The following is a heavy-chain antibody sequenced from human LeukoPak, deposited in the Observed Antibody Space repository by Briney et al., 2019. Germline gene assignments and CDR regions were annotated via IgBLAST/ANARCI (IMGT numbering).Heavy chain of an antibody. D-gene: IGHD3-10*01. Sequence: SGTLSLTCGVSGGSISNTNWWTWVRQPPGKGLEWIGEIYHSGSTNYNPSHKSRVTISVDKSKNQFSLKLSSVTAGDTAVYYCARTSRINMVLDPWGQGTLVTVSS. CDR2: IYHSGST. CDR1: GGSISNTNW. V-gene: IGHV4-4*02. CDR3: ARTSRINMVLDP. J-gene: IGHJ5*02.